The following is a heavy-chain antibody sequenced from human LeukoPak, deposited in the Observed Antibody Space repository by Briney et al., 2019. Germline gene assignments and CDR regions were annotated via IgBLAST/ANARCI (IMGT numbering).Heavy chain of an antibody. CDR1: GFTFSNYA. J-gene: IGHJ4*02. CDR2: ISYDGSNK. CDR3: ARSRVVPVYASLGY. D-gene: IGHD5/OR15-5a*01. V-gene: IGHV3-30-3*01. Sequence: GGSLRLSCAASGFTFSNYAMHWVRQAPGKGLEWVAVISYDGSNKYYADSVKGRFTISRDNSKNTLYLQMNSLRAEDTAVYYCARSRVVPVYASLGYWGQGTLVTVSS.